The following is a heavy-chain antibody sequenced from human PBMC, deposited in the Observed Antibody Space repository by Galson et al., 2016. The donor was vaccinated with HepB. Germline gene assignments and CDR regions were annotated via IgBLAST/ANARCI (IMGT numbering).Heavy chain of an antibody. Sequence: SLRLSCAASGFTFSSYWMSWVRQAPGKGLEWVANIKQDGSEKYYVDSVKGRFTISRDNAKNSLYLQMNSLRAEDTAVYYCVLFSIVVVVAGTPSDYWGQGTLVTVSS. CDR1: GFTFSSYW. CDR2: IKQDGSEK. CDR3: VLFSIVVVVAGTPSDY. D-gene: IGHD2-15*01. V-gene: IGHV3-7*03. J-gene: IGHJ4*02.